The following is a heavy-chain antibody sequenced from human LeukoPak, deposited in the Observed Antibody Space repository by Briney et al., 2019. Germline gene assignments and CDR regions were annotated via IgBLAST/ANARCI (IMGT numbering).Heavy chain of an antibody. CDR3: ARDGVAGVYYFDY. V-gene: IGHV1-46*01. Sequence: ASVKVSCKASGDTFTSYYMHWVRQAPGQGLEWMGIINPSGGSTNYAQKFQGRVTMTRDMSTSTIYMELSSLRSEDTAVYYCARDGVAGVYYFDYWGQGTLVTVSS. J-gene: IGHJ4*02. CDR1: GDTFTSYY. D-gene: IGHD6-19*01. CDR2: INPSGGST.